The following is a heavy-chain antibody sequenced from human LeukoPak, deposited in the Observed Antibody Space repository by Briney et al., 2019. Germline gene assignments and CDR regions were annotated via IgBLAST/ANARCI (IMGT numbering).Heavy chain of an antibody. V-gene: IGHV3-30*18. CDR3: AKDLLITGKLDY. D-gene: IGHD1-20*01. Sequence: GGSLRHSCAASGFTFSSYGMHWVRQAPGKGLEWVAVISYDGSNKYYADSVKGRFTISRDNSKNTLYLQMNSLRAEDTAVYYCAKDLLITGKLDYWGQGILVTVSS. CDR2: ISYDGSNK. CDR1: GFTFSSYG. J-gene: IGHJ4*02.